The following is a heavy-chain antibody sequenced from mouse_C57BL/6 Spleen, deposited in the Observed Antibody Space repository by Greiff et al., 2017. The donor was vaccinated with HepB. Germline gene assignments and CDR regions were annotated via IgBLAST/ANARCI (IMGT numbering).Heavy chain of an antibody. CDR2: IDPSDSYT. V-gene: IGHV1-50*01. Sequence: QVQLQQPGAELVKPGASVKLSCKASGYTFTSYWMQWVKQRPGQGLEWIGEIDPSDSYTNYNQKFKGKATLTVDTSSSTAYMQLSSLTSEDSAVYYCARVYFDYWSQGTTLTVSS. CDR1: GYTFTSYW. CDR3: ARVYFDY. J-gene: IGHJ2*01.